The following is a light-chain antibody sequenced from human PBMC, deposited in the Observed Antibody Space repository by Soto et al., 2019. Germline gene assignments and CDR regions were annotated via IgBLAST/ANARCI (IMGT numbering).Light chain of an antibody. V-gene: IGKV1D-8*01. J-gene: IGKJ1*01. CDR3: QQYYSFPPT. CDR1: QGISSY. Sequence: VIWMTQSPSLLSASTGDRVTISCLMSQGISSYLAWYQQKPGKAPDLLIYAASTLQSGVPSRFSGSGSGTDFTLTISCLQSEDFATYYCQQYYSFPPTFGQGTKVDIK. CDR2: AAS.